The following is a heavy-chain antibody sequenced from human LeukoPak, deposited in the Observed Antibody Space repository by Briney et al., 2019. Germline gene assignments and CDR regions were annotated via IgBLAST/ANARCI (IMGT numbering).Heavy chain of an antibody. Sequence: GGSLRLSCAAPGFTFSNYAMSWVRQAPGKGLEWVSVISGSGGSTYYADSVKGRFTISRDNSKNTLYLQMNSLRAEDTAVYYCAKGGYYDIFLYYYYMDVWGKGTTVTISS. V-gene: IGHV3-23*01. D-gene: IGHD3-9*01. CDR3: AKGGYYDIFLYYYYMDV. CDR1: GFTFSNYA. CDR2: ISGSGGST. J-gene: IGHJ6*03.